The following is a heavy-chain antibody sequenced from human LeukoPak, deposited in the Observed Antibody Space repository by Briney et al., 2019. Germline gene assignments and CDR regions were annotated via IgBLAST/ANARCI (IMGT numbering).Heavy chain of an antibody. V-gene: IGHV3-23*01. CDR2: ISGRGGST. CDR1: GFTFNNYA. CDR3: ARVRYCGGDCYNYFDY. J-gene: IGHJ4*02. D-gene: IGHD2-21*02. Sequence: GGSLRPSCAASGFTFNNYAITWVRQAPGKGLEWVSAISGRGGSTYYADSVKGRFTISRDNSMHTLYLQLSSLSAEDTAVYYCARVRYCGGDCYNYFDYWGQGTLVTVSS.